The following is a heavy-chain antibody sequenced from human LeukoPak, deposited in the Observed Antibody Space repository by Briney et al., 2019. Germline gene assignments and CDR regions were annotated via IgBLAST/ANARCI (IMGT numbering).Heavy chain of an antibody. CDR3: AKDFSPQLEYYYYYYGMDV. D-gene: IGHD6-13*01. V-gene: IGHV3-23*01. CDR1: GFTFSSYA. J-gene: IGHJ6*02. Sequence: GGSLRLSCAASGFTFSSYAMSWVRQAPGKGLEWVSAISGSGGSTYYADSVKGRFTISRDNSKNTLYLQTNSLRAEDTAVYYCAKDFSPQLEYYYYYYGMDVWGQGTTVTVSS. CDR2: ISGSGGST.